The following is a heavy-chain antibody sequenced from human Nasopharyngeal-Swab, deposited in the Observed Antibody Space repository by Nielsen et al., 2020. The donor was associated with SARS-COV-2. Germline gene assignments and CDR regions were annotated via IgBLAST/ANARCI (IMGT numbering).Heavy chain of an antibody. CDR3: AKVGDIVATISAFDY. Sequence: GESLKISCAASGFTFSSYGMHWVRQAPGKGLEWVAVISYDGSNKYYADSVKGRFTISRDNSKNTLHLQMNSLRAEDTAVYYCAKVGDIVATISAFDYWGQGTLVTVSS. J-gene: IGHJ4*02. D-gene: IGHD5-12*01. V-gene: IGHV3-30*18. CDR2: ISYDGSNK. CDR1: GFTFSSYG.